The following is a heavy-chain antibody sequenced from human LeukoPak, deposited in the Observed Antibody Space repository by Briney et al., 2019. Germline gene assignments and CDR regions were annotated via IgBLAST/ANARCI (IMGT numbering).Heavy chain of an antibody. CDR2: MSPDGNKK. J-gene: IGHJ4*02. CDR1: GFTFSDYN. D-gene: IGHD3-10*01. Sequence: GGSLRLSCAGSGFTFSDYNMHWVRQAPGKGLDWVALMSPDGNKKYYADSVKGRFTISRDNSKNTVDLQLNSLRAEVTAVYYCARDLIGRYTFDYCGQGTLVTVST. CDR3: ARDLIGRYTFDY. V-gene: IGHV3-30-3*01.